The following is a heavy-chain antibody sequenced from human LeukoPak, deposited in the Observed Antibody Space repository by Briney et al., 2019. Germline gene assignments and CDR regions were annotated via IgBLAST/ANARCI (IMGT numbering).Heavy chain of an antibody. Sequence: AAVKVSCKASGYTFTGYHMHWVRQAPAQELEWMGWINPNSGGTNYAQKFQGRVTMTRDTSISTAYMELSRLRSDDTAVYYCARERGSYSSSSTDVDVWGKGTTVTVSS. J-gene: IGHJ6*04. CDR3: ARERGSYSSSSTDVDV. CDR1: GYTFTGYH. CDR2: INPNSGGT. V-gene: IGHV1-2*02. D-gene: IGHD6-6*01.